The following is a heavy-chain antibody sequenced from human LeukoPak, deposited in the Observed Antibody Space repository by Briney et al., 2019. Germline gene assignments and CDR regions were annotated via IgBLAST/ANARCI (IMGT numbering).Heavy chain of an antibody. Sequence: SETLSLTCTVSGGSISSSGYYWGWIRQPPGKGLEWIGSIYDSGSTYYNPSLKSRATISVDTSKNQFSLKLNSVTAADTAVYYCSRQGYCTTTSCYRVDPWGQGTRVTVSS. V-gene: IGHV4-39*01. J-gene: IGHJ5*02. D-gene: IGHD2-2*01. CDR2: IYDSGST. CDR1: GGSISSSGYY. CDR3: SRQGYCTTTSCYRVDP.